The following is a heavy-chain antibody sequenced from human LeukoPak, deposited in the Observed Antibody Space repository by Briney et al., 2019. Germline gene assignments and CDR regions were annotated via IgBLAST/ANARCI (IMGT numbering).Heavy chain of an antibody. CDR3: ARSWIQLWLLGY. J-gene: IGHJ4*02. CDR2: ISGSGGST. V-gene: IGHV3-23*01. CDR1: GFTFSSYA. Sequence: GGSLRLSCAASGFTFSSYAMSWVRQAPGKGLEWVSAISGSGGSTYYADSVKGGFTISRDNSKNTLYLQMNSLRAEDTAVYYCARSWIQLWLLGYWGQGTLVTVSS. D-gene: IGHD5-18*01.